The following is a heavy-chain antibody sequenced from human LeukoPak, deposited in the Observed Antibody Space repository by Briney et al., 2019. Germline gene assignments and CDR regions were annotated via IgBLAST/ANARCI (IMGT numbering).Heavy chain of an antibody. CDR3: VKDYGKYQILERATFDF. Sequence: GSSVKVSCKASGGTFSSYAISWVRQAPGQGLEWMGGIIPIFGTANYAQKFQGRVTITADESTSTAYMELSTLRAEDTAMYYCVKDYGKYQILERATFDFWGQGTLISVSS. J-gene: IGHJ4*02. V-gene: IGHV1-69*01. CDR1: GGTFSSYA. CDR2: IIPIFGTA. D-gene: IGHD5-24*01.